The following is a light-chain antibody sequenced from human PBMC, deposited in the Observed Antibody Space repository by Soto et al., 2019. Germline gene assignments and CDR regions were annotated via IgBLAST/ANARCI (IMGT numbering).Light chain of an antibody. CDR2: KAS. J-gene: IGKJ1*01. Sequence: DIQMTQSPSTLSASVGDRVTITCRASQSISSWLAWYQQQPGKAPKLLIYKASSLESGVPSRFSGSGSGTEFTLTISSLQPDDFETYYCQQYDTYPRTFGQGTKVDIK. V-gene: IGKV1-5*03. CDR3: QQYDTYPRT. CDR1: QSISSW.